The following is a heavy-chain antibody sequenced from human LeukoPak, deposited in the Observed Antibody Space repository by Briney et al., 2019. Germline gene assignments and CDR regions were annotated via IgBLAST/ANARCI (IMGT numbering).Heavy chain of an antibody. CDR2: TYYRSKWYN. V-gene: IGHV6-1*01. Sequence: SQTLSLTCAISGDSVSSKSAAWNCIRQSPSRSLEWLGRTYYRSKWYNDYAVSVKSRITINPDPSKNQFSLHLNSVTLEDTAVYYCAGTGTTAPWGQGTLVTVSS. J-gene: IGHJ5*02. D-gene: IGHD1-1*01. CDR1: GDSVSSKSAA. CDR3: AGTGTTAP.